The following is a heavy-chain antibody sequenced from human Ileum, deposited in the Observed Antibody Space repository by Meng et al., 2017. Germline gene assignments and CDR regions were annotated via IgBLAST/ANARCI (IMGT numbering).Heavy chain of an antibody. J-gene: IGHJ4*02. CDR1: GFTFSSYW. CDR3: ARDLTGDYGGNF. CDR2: IKQDGSEK. D-gene: IGHD4-23*01. Sequence: GESLKISCAASGFTFSSYWMSWVRQAPGKGLEWMAHIKQDGSEKYYADSVKGRFTISRDNGKNSLYLQMNSLRAEDTAVYYCARDLTGDYGGNFWGQGTLVTVSS. V-gene: IGHV3-7*01.